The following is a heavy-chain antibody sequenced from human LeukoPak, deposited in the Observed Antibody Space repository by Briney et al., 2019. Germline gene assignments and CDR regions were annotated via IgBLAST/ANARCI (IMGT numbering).Heavy chain of an antibody. Sequence: GGSLRLSCAASGFTFSTYWMTWVRQAPGKGPEWVANMKEDGSATYYVDSVKGRFTISRDSAKKSLYLQMNSLRAEDTAVYYCARDSPGYLAYDSWGQGTLVTVSS. D-gene: IGHD1-1*01. V-gene: IGHV3-7*04. J-gene: IGHJ4*02. CDR3: ARDSPGYLAYDS. CDR2: MKEDGSAT. CDR1: GFTFSTYW.